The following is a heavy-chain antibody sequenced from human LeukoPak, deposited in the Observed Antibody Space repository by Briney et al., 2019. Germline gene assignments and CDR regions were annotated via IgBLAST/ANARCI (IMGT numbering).Heavy chain of an antibody. Sequence: SETLSLTCAVYGGSFSGYYWSWIRQPPGKGLEWIGEIKHSGSTNYNPSLKSRVTISVDTSKNQFSLKLSSVTAADTAVYYCARFRSGYYYYGMDVWGQGTTVTVSS. V-gene: IGHV4-34*01. J-gene: IGHJ6*02. CDR3: ARFRSGYYYYGMDV. CDR2: IKHSGST. D-gene: IGHD3-3*01. CDR1: GGSFSGYY.